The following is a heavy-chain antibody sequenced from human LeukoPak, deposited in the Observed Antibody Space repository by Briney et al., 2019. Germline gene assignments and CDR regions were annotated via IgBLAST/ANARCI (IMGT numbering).Heavy chain of an antibody. J-gene: IGHJ6*02. Sequence: PSETLSLTCTVSGGSISSYYWSWIRQPPGKGLEWIGYIYYSGSTNYNPSLKSRVTISVDTSKNQFSLKLSSVTAADTAVYYCARGGHEGFSEWGPHYYYYGMDVWGQGTTVTVSS. V-gene: IGHV4-59*01. CDR2: IYYSGST. CDR1: GGSISSYY. CDR3: ARGGHEGFSEWGPHYYYYGMDV. D-gene: IGHD3-3*01.